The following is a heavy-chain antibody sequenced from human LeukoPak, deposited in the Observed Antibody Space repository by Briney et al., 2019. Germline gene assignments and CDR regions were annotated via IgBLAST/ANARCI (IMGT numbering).Heavy chain of an antibody. Sequence: GGSLRLSCAASGFTVSSNYMSWVRQAPGKGLEWVSVIYSGGSTYYADSVKGRFTISRDNSKNTLYLQMNSLRAEDTAVYYCARAPQYSSGLDYWGQGTLVTVPS. CDR2: IYSGGST. CDR3: ARAPQYSSGLDY. V-gene: IGHV3-53*01. J-gene: IGHJ4*02. CDR1: GFTVSSNY. D-gene: IGHD6-19*01.